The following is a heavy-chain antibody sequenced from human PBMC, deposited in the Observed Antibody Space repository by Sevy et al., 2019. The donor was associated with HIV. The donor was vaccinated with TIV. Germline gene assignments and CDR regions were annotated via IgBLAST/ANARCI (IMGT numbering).Heavy chain of an antibody. CDR2: ISTGGGTI. CDR3: ATSRRDYYNYYFDY. CDR1: GLSFRSYE. Sequence: GGSLRLSCAASGLSFRSYELNWVRQAPGKGLQWISYISTGGGTIFYADSVKGRFTISRDNAKNPVFLQMNSLRADDTAVYFCATSRRDYYNYYFDYWGHGTLVTVSS. D-gene: IGHD3-22*01. J-gene: IGHJ4*01. V-gene: IGHV3-48*03.